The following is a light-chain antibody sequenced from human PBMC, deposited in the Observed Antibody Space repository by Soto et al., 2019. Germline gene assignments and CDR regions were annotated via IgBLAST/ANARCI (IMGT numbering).Light chain of an antibody. CDR3: QQYGRSPRT. Sequence: EIVLTQSPGTLSLSPGERATLSCRASQSVSSSYLAWYQQKPGQAPRLLIYGASSRATGIPDRFSGSGSGTDFTLTISRREPEDFAVYYCQQYGRSPRTVGQGNKLEIK. J-gene: IGKJ2*01. V-gene: IGKV3-20*01. CDR2: GAS. CDR1: QSVSSSY.